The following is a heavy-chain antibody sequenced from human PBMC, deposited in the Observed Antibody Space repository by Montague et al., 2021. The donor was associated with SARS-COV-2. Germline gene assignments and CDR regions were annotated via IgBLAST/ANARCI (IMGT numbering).Heavy chain of an antibody. CDR3: ARGALWVVVVITAPLNFDH. J-gene: IGHJ4*02. CDR1: GFTFSSYE. V-gene: IGHV3-48*03. CDR2: ISSCGSNI. Sequence: SLRLSCAAPGFTFSSYEMNWVRQAPGKGLEWVSYISSCGSNIYYADSVKGRFTISRDNAKNSLYLQMNSLRAEDTAVYYCARGALWVVVVITAPLNFDHWGQGTLVTVSS. D-gene: IGHD3-22*01.